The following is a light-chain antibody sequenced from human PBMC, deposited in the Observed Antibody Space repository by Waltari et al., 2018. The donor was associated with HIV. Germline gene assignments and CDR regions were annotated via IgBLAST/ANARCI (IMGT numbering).Light chain of an antibody. V-gene: IGLV8-61*01. J-gene: IGLJ3*02. CDR2: SSK. CDR1: FGSVSSGNY. CDR3: SLYLDSGVSV. Sequence: QTVVTQEPSLSVSPGGTVTLTCGLTFGSVSSGNYPSWYQQTPGQPPRALIYSSKTRSSVVPVRFSGSILGYKAALTITGAQADDESDYYCSLYLDSGVSVFGGGTRLSV.